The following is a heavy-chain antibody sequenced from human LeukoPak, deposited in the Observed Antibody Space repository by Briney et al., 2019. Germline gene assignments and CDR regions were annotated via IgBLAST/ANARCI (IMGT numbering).Heavy chain of an antibody. CDR3: AGPPWFGELTLDY. Sequence: ASVKVSCKASGFTFTSSTIQWVRQARGQRLEWIGWIVVGSGNTNYAQKFQERVIITRDMSPTTVYMELSSLRSEDTAVYYCAGPPWFGELTLDYWGQGNLVTVSS. V-gene: IGHV1-58*02. CDR2: IVVGSGNT. J-gene: IGHJ4*02. CDR1: GFTFTSST. D-gene: IGHD3-10*01.